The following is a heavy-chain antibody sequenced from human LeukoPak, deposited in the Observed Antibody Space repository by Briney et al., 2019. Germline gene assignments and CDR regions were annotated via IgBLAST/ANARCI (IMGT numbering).Heavy chain of an antibody. CDR2: IYTSGST. D-gene: IGHD6-13*01. Sequence: SQTLSLTCTVSGGSISSGSYYWSWIRQPAGKGLEWIGRIYTSGSTNYNPSLKSRVTISVDTSKNQFSLKLSSVTAADTAVCYCARHVRFPIAAAGTPRFDYWGQGTLVTVSS. CDR1: GGSISSGSYY. J-gene: IGHJ4*02. V-gene: IGHV4-61*02. CDR3: ARHVRFPIAAAGTPRFDY.